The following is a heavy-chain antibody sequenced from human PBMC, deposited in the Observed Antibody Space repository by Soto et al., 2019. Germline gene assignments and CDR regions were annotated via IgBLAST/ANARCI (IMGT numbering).Heavy chain of an antibody. Sequence: QVQLVQSGAEVKKPGSSVKVSCRASGGTFSSYAINWVRQAPGQGLEWMGGIIPVLGTEDYSQKFQGRVTITADESTSTAYMELSSRRSEDAGVYYCATGTAGDSSGYWVYWGQGTRVTVSS. CDR2: IIPVLGTE. J-gene: IGHJ4*02. V-gene: IGHV1-69*01. D-gene: IGHD3-22*01. CDR3: ATGTAGDSSGYWVY. CDR1: GGTFSSYA.